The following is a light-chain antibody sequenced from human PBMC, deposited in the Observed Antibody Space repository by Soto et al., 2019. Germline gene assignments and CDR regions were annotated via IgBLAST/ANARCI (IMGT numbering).Light chain of an antibody. J-gene: IGLJ1*01. CDR1: GSDVGGYNY. Sequence: PGQSVTISCTGAGSDVGGYNYVSWYQQHPGKAPKLMIYDVSKRPSGVPDRFSGSKSGNTASLTISGLQADDEADYYCCSYAGSYTFYVFGTGTKVTVL. V-gene: IGLV2-11*03. CDR2: DVS. CDR3: CSYAGSYTFYV.